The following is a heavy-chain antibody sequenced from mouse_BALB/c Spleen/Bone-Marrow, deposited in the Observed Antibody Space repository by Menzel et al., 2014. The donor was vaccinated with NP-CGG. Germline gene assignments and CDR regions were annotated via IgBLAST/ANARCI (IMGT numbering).Heavy chain of an antibody. Sequence: VQLQQSGPELVKPGASVKMSRKASGYTFTSYVMHWVKQKPGQGLEWIGYINPYNDGTKYNEKFKGKATLTSDKSSSAAYMDRSSLTSEDSAVYYCARDGNCGFAHWGQGTLGTVSA. J-gene: IGHJ3*01. CDR3: ARDGNCGFAH. V-gene: IGHV1-14*01. CDR2: INPYNDGT. D-gene: IGHD2-3*01. CDR1: GYTFTSYV.